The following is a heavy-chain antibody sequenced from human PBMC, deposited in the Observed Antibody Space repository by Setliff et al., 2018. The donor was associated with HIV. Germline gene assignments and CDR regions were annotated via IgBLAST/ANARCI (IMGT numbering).Heavy chain of an antibody. J-gene: IGHJ2*01. CDR3: ARADSSNWYSDL. CDR2: FDPEDNKI. V-gene: IGHV1-24*01. D-gene: IGHD3-22*01. Sequence: ASVKVSCKVSGYTVTELSINWVRQAPGKGPEWMGGFDPEDNKIVYAQKFQGRVTITTDESTSTAYMELSSLRSEDTAVYYCARADSSNWYSDLWGRGTLVTVSS. CDR1: GYTVTELS.